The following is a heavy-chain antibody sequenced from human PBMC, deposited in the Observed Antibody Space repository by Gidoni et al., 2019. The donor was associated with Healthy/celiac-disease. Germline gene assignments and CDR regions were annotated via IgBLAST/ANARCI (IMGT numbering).Heavy chain of an antibody. CDR2: IYTSGST. D-gene: IGHD6-6*01. CDR1: GGSISSYY. J-gene: IGHJ6*02. CDR3: ARGGEGIAARLDYYGMDV. V-gene: IGHV4-4*07. Sequence: QVQLQESGPGLVKPSETLSLTCTVSGGSISSYYWSWIRQPAGKGLEWIGRIYTSGSTNYNPSLKSRVTMSVDTSKNQFSLKLSSVTAADTAVYYCARGGEGIAARLDYYGMDVWGQGTTVTVSS.